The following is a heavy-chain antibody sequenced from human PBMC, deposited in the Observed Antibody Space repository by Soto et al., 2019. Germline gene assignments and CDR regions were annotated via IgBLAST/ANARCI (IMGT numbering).Heavy chain of an antibody. D-gene: IGHD3-16*01. CDR1: GFTSSTYW. CDR2: INTDGGTA. J-gene: IGHJ5*02. Sequence: GGSLRLSCAASGFTSSTYWMHWVRQAPGKGLVWVSRINTDGGTATYAESVKGRFTISRDNAGNTLYLQMNSLRPEDTALYYCLRGGRGSYSGRAPWAQGPLVTVPS. CDR3: LRGGRGSYSGRAP. V-gene: IGHV3-74*01.